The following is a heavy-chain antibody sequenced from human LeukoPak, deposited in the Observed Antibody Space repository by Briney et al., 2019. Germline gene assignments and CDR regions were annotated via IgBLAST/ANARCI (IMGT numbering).Heavy chain of an antibody. CDR3: AKEFDYGDYGYIWFDP. CDR1: GFSLSSHA. CDR2: TRYDGSIE. D-gene: IGHD4-17*01. Sequence: GGSLRLSCAASGFSLSSHAMSWVRQAPGKGLEWVAFTRYDGSIEYYADSVKGRFTISKDTSKNTLYLQMNSLKVEDTAVYYCAKEFDYGDYGYIWFDPWGQGTLVTVSS. V-gene: IGHV3-30*02. J-gene: IGHJ5*02.